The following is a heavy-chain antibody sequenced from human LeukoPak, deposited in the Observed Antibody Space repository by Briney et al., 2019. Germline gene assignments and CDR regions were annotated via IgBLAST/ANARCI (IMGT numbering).Heavy chain of an antibody. CDR3: ARGGLAVDY. CDR2: IYYSGST. CDR1: GGSISNYY. V-gene: IGHV4-59*01. Sequence: SETLSLTCTVSGGSISNYYWSWIRQPPGKGLEWIGYIYYSGSTSYNPSLKSRVTISIDTSKKQFSLKLSSVTAADTAVYYCARGGLAVDYWGQGTLVTVSS. D-gene: IGHD5/OR15-5a*01. J-gene: IGHJ4*02.